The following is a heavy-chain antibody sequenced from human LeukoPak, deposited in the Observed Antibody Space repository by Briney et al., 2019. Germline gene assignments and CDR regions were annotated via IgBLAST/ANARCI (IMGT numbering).Heavy chain of an antibody. D-gene: IGHD2-2*01. Sequence: PSETLSLTCTVSGASIGSYFWSWIRQPPGKGLEWIGEINHNGSTNYNPSLKSRVTISVDTSKNQFSLKLSSVTAADTAVYYCARVRDCSSTSCYARENYFDYWGQGTLVTVSS. CDR3: ARVRDCSSTSCYARENYFDY. J-gene: IGHJ4*02. CDR2: INHNGST. V-gene: IGHV4-34*01. CDR1: GASIGSYF.